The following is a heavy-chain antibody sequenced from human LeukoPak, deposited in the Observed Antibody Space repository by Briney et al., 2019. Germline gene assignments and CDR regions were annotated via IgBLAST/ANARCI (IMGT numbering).Heavy chain of an antibody. CDR1: GYSFTGYY. Sequence: ASVKVSCKASGYSFTGYYMHWVRQAPGQGLEWMGWINPNSGGTNYAQKFQGRVAMTRDTSISAAYMELSRLRFDDSAVYYCASRSTSSSGYYWGQGTLVTVSS. D-gene: IGHD6-13*01. CDR2: INPNSGGT. V-gene: IGHV1-2*02. J-gene: IGHJ4*02. CDR3: ASRSTSSSGYY.